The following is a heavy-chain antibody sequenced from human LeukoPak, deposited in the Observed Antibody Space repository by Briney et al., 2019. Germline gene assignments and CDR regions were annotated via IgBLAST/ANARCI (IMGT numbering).Heavy chain of an antibody. J-gene: IGHJ5*02. V-gene: IGHV4-4*07. D-gene: IGHD3-10*01. CDR2: IYSSGST. CDR3: ARGYGSGSNWFDP. CDR1: GGSISTYY. Sequence: KPSETLSLTCTVSGGSISTYYWSWIRQPAGKDLEWIGHIYSSGSTNYNPSLKSRVTMSVDTSKNQFSLKLNSVTAADTAVYYCARGYGSGSNWFDPWGQGTLVTVSS.